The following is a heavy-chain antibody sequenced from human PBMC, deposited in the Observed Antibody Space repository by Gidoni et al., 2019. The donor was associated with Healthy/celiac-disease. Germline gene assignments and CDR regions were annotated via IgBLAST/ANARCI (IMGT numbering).Heavy chain of an antibody. D-gene: IGHD3-10*01. Sequence: QLQLQESGPGLVKPSETLSLTCTVSGGSISSSSYYWGWIRQPPGKGLEWIGSIYYSGSTYYNPSLKSRVTISVDTSKNQCSLKLSSVTAADTAVYYCARMGGEWSITMVQGVGFGFDPWGQGTLVTVSS. CDR1: GGSISSSSYY. V-gene: IGHV4-39*01. CDR2: IYYSGST. CDR3: ARMGGEWSITMVQGVGFGFDP. J-gene: IGHJ5*02.